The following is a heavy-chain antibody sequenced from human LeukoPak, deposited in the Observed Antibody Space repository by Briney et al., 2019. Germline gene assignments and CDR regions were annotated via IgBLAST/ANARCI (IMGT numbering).Heavy chain of an antibody. CDR1: GFTFSIYG. Sequence: GGSLRLSCAATGFTFSIYGMGWVRQAPGKGLEWISDISGRGGSTYYADSVKGRFTISRDNSKNTLYLQMNSLIVEDTAVYYCARKYCGDDCYPYYFDYWGQGTLVTVSS. CDR3: ARKYCGDDCYPYYFDY. V-gene: IGHV3-23*01. CDR2: ISGRGGST. D-gene: IGHD2-21*02. J-gene: IGHJ4*02.